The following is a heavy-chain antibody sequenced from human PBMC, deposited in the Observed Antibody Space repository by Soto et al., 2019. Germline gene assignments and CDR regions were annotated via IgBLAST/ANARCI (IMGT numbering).Heavy chain of an antibody. J-gene: IGHJ6*02. V-gene: IGHV1-8*01. CDR3: AREIAYGSGSRSYYGMDV. CDR2: MNPNSGNT. Sequence: QVQLVQSGAEVKKPGASVKVSCKASGYTFTSYDINWVRQATGQGLEWMGWMNPNSGNTGYAQKFQGRVTMSRNTSISTAYMELSSLRSEDTAVYYCAREIAYGSGSRSYYGMDVWGQGTTVTVSS. CDR1: GYTFTSYD. D-gene: IGHD3-10*01.